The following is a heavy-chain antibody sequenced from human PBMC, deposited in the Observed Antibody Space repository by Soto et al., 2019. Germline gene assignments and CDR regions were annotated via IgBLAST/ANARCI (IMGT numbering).Heavy chain of an antibody. CDR3: ARDGRDTAMVFYYYYCMDV. J-gene: IGHJ6*02. CDR2: INAYNGNT. V-gene: IGHV1-18*01. D-gene: IGHD5-18*01. CDR1: GSTFTSYG. Sequence: ASVKVSCKASGSTFTSYGISWVRQATGQGLEWMGWINAYNGNTSYAQKLQGRVTITTDAYTSTAYMERRSLRSDDTAVYYCARDGRDTAMVFYYYYCMDVWGQGTTVTVSS.